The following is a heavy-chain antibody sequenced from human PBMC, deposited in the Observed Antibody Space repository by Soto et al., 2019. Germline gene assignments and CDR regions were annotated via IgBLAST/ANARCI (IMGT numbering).Heavy chain of an antibody. V-gene: IGHV4-61*01. J-gene: IGHJ4*02. CDR1: GASLRICSYY. CDR3: SFGSSFDY. D-gene: IGHD3-16*01. CDR2: ISHSGRT. Sequence: SETLSLTCTVSGASLRICSYYWSWIRQPPGKGLEWIGYISHSGRTNYDPSLKSRLTMSVDTSQNQFSLQLNSVTAADTAVYYCSFGSSFDYWGQGTLVTVSS.